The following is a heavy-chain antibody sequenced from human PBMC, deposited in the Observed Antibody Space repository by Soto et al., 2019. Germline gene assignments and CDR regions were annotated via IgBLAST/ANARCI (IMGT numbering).Heavy chain of an antibody. V-gene: IGHV4-61*01. CDR2: IYSGGST. CDR1: GGFVNSDTHS. Sequence: TSETLSLTCTVSGGFVNSDTHSWSWIRQTPGKRLEWIGFIYSGGSTKNPSLRSRVTMSVDTSKNQFSLKLRSVIVADTAVYHCARFVRPCSATTCSTRADVWGQGITVTVSS. D-gene: IGHD2-2*01. J-gene: IGHJ6*02. CDR3: ARFVRPCSATTCSTRADV.